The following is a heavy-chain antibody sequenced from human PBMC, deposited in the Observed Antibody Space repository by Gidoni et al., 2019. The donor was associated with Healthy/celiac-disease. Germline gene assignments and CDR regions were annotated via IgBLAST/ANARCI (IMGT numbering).Heavy chain of an antibody. Sequence: QLQLQESGPGLVKPSETLSLTCTVSGGSISSSSYYWGWIRQPPGKGLEWIGSIHYSGSTYYNPSLKSRVTISVDTSKNQFSLKLSSVTAADTAVDYCARLSSSWYWGGYFDYWGQGTLVTVSS. CDR2: IHYSGST. CDR1: GGSISSSSYY. J-gene: IGHJ4*02. CDR3: ARLSSSWYWGGYFDY. V-gene: IGHV4-39*01. D-gene: IGHD6-13*01.